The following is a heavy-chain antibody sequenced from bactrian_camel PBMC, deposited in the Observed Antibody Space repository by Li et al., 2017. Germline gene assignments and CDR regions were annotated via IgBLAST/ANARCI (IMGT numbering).Heavy chain of an antibody. CDR3: AVEVFWRRRLATMTPSDFGY. D-gene: IGHD4*01. CDR1: EYVFTDHS. V-gene: IGHV3S54*01. Sequence: VQLVESGGGAVQPGGSLRLSCSPSEYVFTDHSMGWFRQAPGKEREVVAHIIPRAEKTYYLESVKGRFTISQDNAKNTLYLQMNSLKPEDTAMYYCAVEVFWRRRLATMTPSDFGYWGQGTQVTVS. J-gene: IGHJ6*01. CDR2: IIPRAEKT.